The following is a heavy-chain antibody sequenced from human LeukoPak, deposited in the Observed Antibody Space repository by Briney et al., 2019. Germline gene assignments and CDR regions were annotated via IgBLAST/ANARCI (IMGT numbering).Heavy chain of an antibody. Sequence: SETLSLTCTVSGGSISSYYWSWIRQPPGKGLEWIGYIYYSGSTNYNPSLKSRVTISVDTSKNQFSPKLSSVTAADTAVYYCARGPYCSSTSCYQGWFDPWGQGTLVTVSS. V-gene: IGHV4-59*01. CDR1: GGSISSYY. J-gene: IGHJ5*02. CDR3: ARGPYCSSTSCYQGWFDP. CDR2: IYYSGST. D-gene: IGHD2-2*01.